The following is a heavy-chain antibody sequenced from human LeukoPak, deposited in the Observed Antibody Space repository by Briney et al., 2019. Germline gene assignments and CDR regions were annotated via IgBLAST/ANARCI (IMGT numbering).Heavy chain of an antibody. J-gene: IGHJ6*02. CDR1: GFTFRDYN. CDR2: ITDSGSTI. CDR3: ARSIGLTGGGVDV. Sequence: GGSLRLSCAASGFTFRDYNMNWVRQAPGKGLEWVSYITDSGSTIHYADSVNGRFTISRDNAKNSLYLQMNSLRAEDSAVCYCARSIGLTGGGVDVWGRGTTVTVSS. V-gene: IGHV3-11*01. D-gene: IGHD1-14*01.